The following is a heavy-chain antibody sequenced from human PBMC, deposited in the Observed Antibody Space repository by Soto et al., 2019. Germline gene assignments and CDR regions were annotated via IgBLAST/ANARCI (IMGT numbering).Heavy chain of an antibody. CDR3: ARQPRLGGAFDI. V-gene: IGHV4-59*08. J-gene: IGHJ3*02. CDR1: GGSISSYY. D-gene: IGHD2-15*01. Sequence: SETLSLTCTVSGGSISSYYWSWIRQPPGKGLEWTGYIYYSGSTNYNPSLKSRVTISVDTSKNQFSLKLSSVTAADTAVYYCARQPRLGGAFDIWGQGTMVTVSS. CDR2: IYYSGST.